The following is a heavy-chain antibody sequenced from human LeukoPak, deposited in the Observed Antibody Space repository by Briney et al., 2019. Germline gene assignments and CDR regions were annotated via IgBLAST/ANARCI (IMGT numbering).Heavy chain of an antibody. V-gene: IGHV1-18*01. CDR2: ISAYNGNT. CDR3: ARVFGRKPKYQLFYYYYYMDV. Sequence: GASVKVSCKASGYTFTSYGISWVRQAPGQGLEWMGWISAYNGNTNYAQKLQGRVTMTTDTSTSTAYMELRSLRSDDTAVYYCARVFGRKPKYQLFYYYYYMDVWGKGTTVTVSS. D-gene: IGHD2-2*01. J-gene: IGHJ6*03. CDR1: GYTFTSYG.